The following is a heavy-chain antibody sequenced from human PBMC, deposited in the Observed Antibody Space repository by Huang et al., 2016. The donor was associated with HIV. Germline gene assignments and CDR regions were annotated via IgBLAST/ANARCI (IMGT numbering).Heavy chain of an antibody. CDR2: VRSKAFGGAS. CDR1: GFIFNDFA. D-gene: IGHD4-17*01. Sequence: QLVESGGDSVQSGRSLRLSCRGSGFIFNDFAINWFRQSPGKGREWIGCVRSKAFGGASKSAPSVKDRFTVSRDEAKNVAFLQMDNLQVDDTAIYYCSPSGDDYFYFYMDVWGNGTTVIVS. J-gene: IGHJ6*03. V-gene: IGHV3-49*03. CDR3: SPSGDDYFYFYMDV.